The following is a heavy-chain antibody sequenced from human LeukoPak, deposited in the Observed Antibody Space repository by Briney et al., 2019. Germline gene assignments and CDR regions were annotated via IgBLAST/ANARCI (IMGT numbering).Heavy chain of an antibody. CDR1: GGTFSSYT. D-gene: IGHD1-26*01. Sequence: GSSVKVSCKASGGTFSSYTISWVRQAPGQGLEWMGRIIPILGIANYAQKFQGRVTITADKSTSTAYMELSSLRSEDTAVYYCAREIVGATGGYFDYWGQGTLVTVSS. V-gene: IGHV1-69*04. CDR2: IIPILGIA. J-gene: IGHJ4*02. CDR3: AREIVGATGGYFDY.